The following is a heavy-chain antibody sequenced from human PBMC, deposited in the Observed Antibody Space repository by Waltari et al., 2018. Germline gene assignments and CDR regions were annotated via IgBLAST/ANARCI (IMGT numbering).Heavy chain of an antibody. V-gene: IGHV4-34*01. Sequence: QVQLQQWGAGLLKPSETLSLTCAVYGGSFSGYYWSWIRQPPGKGLEWIGEINHSGRTNYNPALKSRVTISVDTAKNQFSLKLSSVTAADTAVYYCARGRDYVWGSFFDYWGQGTLVTVSS. CDR2: INHSGRT. D-gene: IGHD3-16*01. CDR1: GGSFSGYY. CDR3: ARGRDYVWGSFFDY. J-gene: IGHJ4*02.